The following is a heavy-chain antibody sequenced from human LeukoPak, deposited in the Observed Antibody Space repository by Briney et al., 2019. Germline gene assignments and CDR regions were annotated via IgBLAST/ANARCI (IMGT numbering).Heavy chain of an antibody. CDR1: GFTFSSYA. D-gene: IGHD6-13*01. V-gene: IGHV3-7*01. J-gene: IGHJ4*02. CDR3: ARGAAVDY. CDR2: MKPDGSER. Sequence: GGSLRLSCAASGFTFSSYAMSWVRRAPGKGLQWVANMKPDGSERYYVDSVKGRFTISRDNAKNTLYLQMNSLRAEDTAVYYCARGAAVDYWGQGALVTVSS.